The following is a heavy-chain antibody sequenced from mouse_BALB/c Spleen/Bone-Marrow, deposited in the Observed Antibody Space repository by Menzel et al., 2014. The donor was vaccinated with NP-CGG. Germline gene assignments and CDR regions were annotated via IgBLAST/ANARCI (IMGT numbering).Heavy chain of an antibody. V-gene: IGHV3-1*02. CDR1: GYSITSGYS. CDR2: IHYSGST. CDR3: ARSDYHWYFDV. Sequence: EVKLMESGPDLVKPSQSLSLPCTVTGYSITSGYSCHWIRQFPGNTLEWMGYIHYSGSTNYNPSLKSRISITRDTSKNQFFLQLNSVTTEDTATYYCARSDYHWYFDVWGAGTTVTVSS. J-gene: IGHJ1*01. D-gene: IGHD2-4*01.